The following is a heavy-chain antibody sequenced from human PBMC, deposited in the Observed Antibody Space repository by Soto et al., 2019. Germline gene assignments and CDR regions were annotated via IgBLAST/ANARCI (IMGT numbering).Heavy chain of an antibody. V-gene: IGHV1-46*01. CDR3: ARERDYYDSSGYSTQAFDI. CDR1: GYTFTSYY. Sequence: ASAKVSCKASGYTFTSYYMHWVRQAPGQGLEWMGIINPSGGSTSYAQKFQGRVTMTRDTSTSTVYMELSSLRSEDTAVYYCARERDYYDSSGYSTQAFDIWGQGTMVTVSS. CDR2: INPSGGST. J-gene: IGHJ3*02. D-gene: IGHD3-22*01.